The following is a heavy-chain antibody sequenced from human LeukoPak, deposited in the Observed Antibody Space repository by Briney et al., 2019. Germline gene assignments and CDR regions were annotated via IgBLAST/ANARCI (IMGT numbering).Heavy chain of an antibody. D-gene: IGHD3-22*01. CDR1: GFTFSSYA. CDR2: ISGSGGST. V-gene: IGHV3-23*01. CDR3: AKDGSDSSGYRFDH. J-gene: IGHJ4*02. Sequence: GGSLTLSCPASGFTFSSYALRWVRPAPGKGLEWVSAISGSGGSTCYADSVKGRFTISRDNSKSTLYVQMNSLKAEDTAVYYCAKDGSDSSGYRFDHWGQGTLVTVSS.